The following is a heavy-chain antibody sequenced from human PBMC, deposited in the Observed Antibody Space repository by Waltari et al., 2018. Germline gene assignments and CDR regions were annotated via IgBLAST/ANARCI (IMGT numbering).Heavy chain of an antibody. CDR2: ISGSGGST. D-gene: IGHD3-10*01. CDR3: ARESGGVYYGSGRLVDAFDI. V-gene: IGHV3-23*01. CDR1: GFTFRSYA. J-gene: IGHJ3*02. Sequence: EVQLLESGGGLVQPGGSLRLSCAASGFTFRSYAMSWVRQAPGKGLGWVSAISGSGGSTYYADSVKGRFTISRDNSKNTLYLQMNSLRAEDTAVYYCARESGGVYYGSGRLVDAFDIWGQGTMVTVSS.